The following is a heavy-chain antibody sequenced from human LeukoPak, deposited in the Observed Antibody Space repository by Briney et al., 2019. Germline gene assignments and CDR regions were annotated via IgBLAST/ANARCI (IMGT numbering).Heavy chain of an antibody. CDR3: ARTANFAAGYYIDY. Sequence: GGSPRLSCAASGFTFSSYTMNWVRQAPGKGLEWVSSISGSSRHKYYADSVKGRFTISRDNAKNSLYLQMNSLRAEDTAVYYSARTANFAAGYYIDYWGQGTLVTVSS. CDR1: GFTFSSYT. D-gene: IGHD6-13*01. J-gene: IGHJ4*02. V-gene: IGHV3-21*01. CDR2: ISGSSRHK.